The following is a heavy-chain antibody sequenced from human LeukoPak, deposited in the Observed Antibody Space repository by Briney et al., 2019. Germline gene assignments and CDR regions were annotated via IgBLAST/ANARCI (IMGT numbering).Heavy chain of an antibody. CDR3: AREISYCTNGVCYGGYFQH. V-gene: IGHV1-69*05. CDR2: IIPIFGTA. CDR1: GGTFSSYA. J-gene: IGHJ1*01. D-gene: IGHD2-8*01. Sequence: SAKVSCKASGGTFSSYAISWVRQAPGQGLEWMGRIIPIFGTANYAQKFQGRVTITTDESTSTAYMELSSLRPEDTAVYYCAREISYCTNGVCYGGYFQHWDQGTLVTVSS.